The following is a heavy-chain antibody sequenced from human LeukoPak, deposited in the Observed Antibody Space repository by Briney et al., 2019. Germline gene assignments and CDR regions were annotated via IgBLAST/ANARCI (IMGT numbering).Heavy chain of an antibody. CDR1: GFTFSAFG. Sequence: GGSLRLSCAASGFTFSAFGMHWVCQAPGKGLEWISFIRYDGGLQYYGDSVKGRFTISRDNAKNSLYLQMNSLRAEDTAVYYCASSTSLYYYYMDVWGKGTTVTVSS. V-gene: IGHV3-30*02. CDR3: ASSTSLYYYYMDV. CDR2: IRYDGGLQ. J-gene: IGHJ6*03. D-gene: IGHD2-2*01.